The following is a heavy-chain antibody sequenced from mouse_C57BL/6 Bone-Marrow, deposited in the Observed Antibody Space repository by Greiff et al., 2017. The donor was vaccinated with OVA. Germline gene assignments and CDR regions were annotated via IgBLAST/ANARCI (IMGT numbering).Heavy chain of an antibody. V-gene: IGHV5-4*01. CDR2: ISDGGSYT. Sequence: EVKLVESGGGLVKPGGSLKLSCAASGFTFSSYAMSWVRQTPEKRLEWVATISDGGSYTYYPDNVKGRFTISRDNAKNNLYLQLSHLKSEDTAIYFCSRDLTEASCALDYWGQGTSVTVSS. J-gene: IGHJ4*01. CDR3: SRDLTEASCALDY. CDR1: GFTFSSYA. D-gene: IGHD3-1*01.